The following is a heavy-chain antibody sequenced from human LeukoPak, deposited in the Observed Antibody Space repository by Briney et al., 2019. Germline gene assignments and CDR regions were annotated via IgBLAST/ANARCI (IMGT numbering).Heavy chain of an antibody. Sequence: SETLSLTCAVSGGSISSGGYSWSWIRQPPGKGLEWIGHIYHSGSTYYNPSLKSRVAISVDRSKNQFSLKLSSVTAADTAVYYCARDADFGDSIAFDIWGQGTMVTVSS. CDR2: IYHSGST. J-gene: IGHJ3*02. D-gene: IGHD3-10*01. CDR1: GGSISSGGYS. V-gene: IGHV4-30-2*01. CDR3: ARDADFGDSIAFDI.